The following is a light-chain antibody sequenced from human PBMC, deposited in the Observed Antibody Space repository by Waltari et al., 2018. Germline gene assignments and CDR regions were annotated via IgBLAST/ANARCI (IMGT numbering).Light chain of an antibody. V-gene: IGLV1-44*01. J-gene: IGLJ2*01. CDR3: SVWDDSLNGPV. CDR1: ASNIGRNA. Sequence: QSVLTQPPSTSGTPGQRVSISCSGSASNIGRNAVNWYQPLPGTAPKLLIYTNDHRPSGVPDRFSASKSGTSASLAISGLQFEDEADYFCSVWDDSLNGPVFGGRTKLTVL. CDR2: TND.